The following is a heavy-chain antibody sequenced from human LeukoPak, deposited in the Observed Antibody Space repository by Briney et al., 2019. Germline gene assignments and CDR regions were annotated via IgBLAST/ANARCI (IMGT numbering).Heavy chain of an antibody. CDR3: AKSSETYYYYMDV. CDR2: FSWDGSST. Sequence: GGSLRLSCAASGFTFDDYAMHWVRQAPGKGLEWVSLFSWDGSSTYYADSVQGRFNIYRDNSKNSLYLQMNSLRAEDPALYYCAKSSETYYYYMDVWGEGTTVTVSS. D-gene: IGHD3-10*01. V-gene: IGHV3-43D*03. J-gene: IGHJ6*03. CDR1: GFTFDDYA.